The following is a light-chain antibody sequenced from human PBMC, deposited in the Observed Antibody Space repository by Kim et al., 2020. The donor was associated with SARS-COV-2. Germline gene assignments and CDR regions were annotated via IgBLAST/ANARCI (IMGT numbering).Light chain of an antibody. CDR2: REN. Sequence: KPETFSCTPSAASIASYIVQWYQHHPYSAPTTVIYRENQSPSVFTEMFSGSIYSCPNAATLPISGLKTEDEADYYCRSYDSSNHVVFVGGSKVTVL. J-gene: IGLJ2*01. CDR3: RSYDSSNHVV. V-gene: IGLV6-57*03. CDR1: AASIASYI.